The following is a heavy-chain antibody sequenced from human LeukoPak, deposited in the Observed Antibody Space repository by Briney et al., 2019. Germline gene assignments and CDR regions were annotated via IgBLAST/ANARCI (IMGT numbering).Heavy chain of an antibody. D-gene: IGHD5-18*01. CDR2: IYTSGST. Sequence: SETLSLTCTVSGGSISSYYWSWIRQPPGKGLEWIGYIYTSGSTNYNPSLKSRVTISVDTSKNQFSLKLSSVTAADTAVYYCARHVRSGYSYGHADYWGQGTLVTVSS. J-gene: IGHJ4*02. V-gene: IGHV4-4*09. CDR3: ARHVRSGYSYGHADY. CDR1: GGSISSYY.